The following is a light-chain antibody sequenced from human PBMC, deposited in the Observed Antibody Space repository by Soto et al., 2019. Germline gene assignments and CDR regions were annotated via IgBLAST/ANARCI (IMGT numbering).Light chain of an antibody. J-gene: IGKJ4*01. CDR1: QTVSSY. CDR2: SAS. V-gene: IGKV3-11*01. CDR3: QQRDSWPLT. Sequence: EIVLTQSPAILSLSPGERATLSCRTNQTVSSYLAWYQHKSGQAPRLLIYSASKRATGIPARFSGSGSGTDFTLTISRLDPEDFAFYYCQQRDSWPLTFGGGTKV.